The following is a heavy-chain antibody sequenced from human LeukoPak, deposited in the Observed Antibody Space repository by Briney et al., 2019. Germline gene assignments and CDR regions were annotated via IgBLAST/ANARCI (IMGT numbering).Heavy chain of an antibody. Sequence: GESLKISCKGSGYNFSNSWIGWVRQMPGKGLEWMGIIYPGDSDTRYSPSFQGQVGISVDKSVSTTYLQWSSLKVSDTAMYYCARQYGRPFDYWGQGTLVTVSS. CDR1: GYNFSNSW. J-gene: IGHJ4*02. D-gene: IGHD4-17*01. V-gene: IGHV5-51*01. CDR3: ARQYGRPFDY. CDR2: IYPGDSDT.